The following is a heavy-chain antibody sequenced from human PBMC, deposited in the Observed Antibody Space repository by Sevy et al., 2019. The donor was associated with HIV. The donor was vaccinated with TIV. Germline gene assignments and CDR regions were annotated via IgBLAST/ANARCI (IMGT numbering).Heavy chain of an antibody. Sequence: SESLSLTCAVYGGSFSGYYWSWIRQPPGKGLEWIGEINHSGSTNYNPSLKSRVTISVDTSKNQFSLKLSSVTAADTAVYYSARGSTYDFWSGYLYYYYGMDVWGHGTTVTVSS. J-gene: IGHJ6*02. CDR3: ARGSTYDFWSGYLYYYYGMDV. CDR1: GGSFSGYY. V-gene: IGHV4-34*01. D-gene: IGHD3-3*01. CDR2: INHSGST.